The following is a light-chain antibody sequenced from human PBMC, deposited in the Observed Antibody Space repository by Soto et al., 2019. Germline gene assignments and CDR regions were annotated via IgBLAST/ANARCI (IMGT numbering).Light chain of an antibody. V-gene: IGLV1-47*02. J-gene: IGLJ1*01. CDR2: SNN. CDR1: SSNIGSNY. Sequence: QSVLTQPPSASGTPGQRVTISCSGSSSNIGSNYVYWYQQLPGTAPKLLIYSNNQRPSGVPDRFSGSKSGTSASLAISGLRSEDEADYYCAAWDDSLSGYFFGTVTKLTVL. CDR3: AAWDDSLSGYF.